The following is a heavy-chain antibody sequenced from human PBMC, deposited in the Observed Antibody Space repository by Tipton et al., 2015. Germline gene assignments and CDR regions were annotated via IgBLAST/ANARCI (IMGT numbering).Heavy chain of an antibody. D-gene: IGHD4-17*01. CDR1: GGSITTINW. Sequence: TLSLTCSVFGGSITTINWCTWVRQPPGKGLEWIGEVYHTGTTNYTPSLKSRLTISVDKSKNHFSLKLNSVTAADTAVYYCARGHKNGDSPWDYWGQGTLVTVSS. CDR2: VYHTGTT. CDR3: ARGHKNGDSPWDY. J-gene: IGHJ4*02. V-gene: IGHV4-4*02.